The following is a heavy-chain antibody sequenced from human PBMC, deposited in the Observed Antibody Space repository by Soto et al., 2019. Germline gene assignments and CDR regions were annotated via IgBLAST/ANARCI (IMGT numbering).Heavy chain of an antibody. CDR3: ARERTRGFDP. J-gene: IGHJ5*02. CDR2: MNPNSGNT. Sequence: QVQLVQSGAEVKKPGASVKVSCKASGYTFTSYDINWVRQATGQGLEWMGWMNPNSGNTAYAQKFLGRVTMTRNTSISTAYMEVISLRSEDTVVYYCARERTRGFDPWGQGTLVTVSS. V-gene: IGHV1-8*01. CDR1: GYTFTSYD.